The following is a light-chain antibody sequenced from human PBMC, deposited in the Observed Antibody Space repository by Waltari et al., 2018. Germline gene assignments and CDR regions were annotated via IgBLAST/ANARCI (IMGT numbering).Light chain of an antibody. CDR1: SSNIGAGYD. Sequence: QSVLTQPPSVSGAPGQRVTISGTGSSSNIGAGYDVHWYQQLPGTPPKLLTYTNSNRPSGVPDRFSGSKSGTSASLAITGLQAEDEADYYCQSYDSSLSGSYVFGTGTKVTVL. V-gene: IGLV1-40*01. J-gene: IGLJ1*01. CDR2: TNS. CDR3: QSYDSSLSGSYV.